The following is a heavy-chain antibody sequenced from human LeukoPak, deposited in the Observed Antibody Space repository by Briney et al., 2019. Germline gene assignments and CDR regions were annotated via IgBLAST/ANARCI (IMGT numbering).Heavy chain of an antibody. CDR3: ARDLHISGWYALFDF. CDR2: LLTDGTT. V-gene: IGHV3-53*01. Sequence: GGSLRLSCAASGFTVSSNHMSWVRQAPGKGLEWVSVLLTDGTTYYADSVKGRFTISRDNSKNTLFLQMNSLRADDTAVYCCARDLHISGWYALFDFWGQGALVTVSS. D-gene: IGHD6-19*01. J-gene: IGHJ4*02. CDR1: GFTVSSNH.